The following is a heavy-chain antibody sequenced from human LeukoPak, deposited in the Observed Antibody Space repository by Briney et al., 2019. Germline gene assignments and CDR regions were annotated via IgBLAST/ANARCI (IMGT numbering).Heavy chain of an antibody. CDR1: GGSISSSSYY. J-gene: IGHJ4*02. CDR3: ARLGDSSGYYWGYYFDY. V-gene: IGHV4-39*01. CDR2: TYYSGST. D-gene: IGHD3-22*01. Sequence: SETLSLTCTVSGGSISSSSYYWGWIRQPPGKGLEWIGSTYYSGSTYYNPSLKSRVTISVDTSKNQFSLKLSSVTAADTAVYYCARLGDSSGYYWGYYFDYWGQGTLVTVSS.